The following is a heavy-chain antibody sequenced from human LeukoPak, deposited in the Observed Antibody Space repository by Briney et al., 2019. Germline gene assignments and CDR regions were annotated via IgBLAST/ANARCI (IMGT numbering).Heavy chain of an antibody. J-gene: IGHJ4*02. CDR2: INDSGDVI. Sequence: GSLRLSCAASGFTFNIYAMSWVRQAPGKGLEWVSSINDSGDVINYADSVKGRFTIARDDSKNTVYLEMKSLTAEDTAFYYCARGGWPFDFWGQGILVTVFS. D-gene: IGHD3-10*01. V-gene: IGHV3-23*01. CDR3: ARGGWPFDF. CDR1: GFTFNIYA.